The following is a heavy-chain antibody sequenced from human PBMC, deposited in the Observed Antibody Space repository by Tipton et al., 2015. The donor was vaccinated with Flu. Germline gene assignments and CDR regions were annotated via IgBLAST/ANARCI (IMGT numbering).Heavy chain of an antibody. CDR1: GFSFSTYE. D-gene: IGHD3-16*01. V-gene: IGHV4-38-2*01. CDR2: VYHSGAT. CDR3: ARAATFGLGRGYFDF. Sequence: LRLSCAASGFSFSTYEMNWVRQAPGKGLEWLGTVYHSGATYYTPSLKSRISISVDTSRNQFSLNITSVTAADTAVYYCARAATFGLGRGYFDFWGQGILVAVSS. J-gene: IGHJ4*02.